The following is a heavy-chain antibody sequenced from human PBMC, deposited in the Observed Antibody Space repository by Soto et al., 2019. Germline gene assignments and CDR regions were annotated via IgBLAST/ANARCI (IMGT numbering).Heavy chain of an antibody. CDR2: IYYSGNS. D-gene: IGHD3-22*01. CDR3: TRERQRRSSGVGAFEI. V-gene: IGHV4-31*03. J-gene: IGHJ3*02. CDR1: GGSISSGGYY. Sequence: QVQLQESGPGLVKPSQTLSLTCTVSGGSISSGGYYWTWIRQHPGKGLEWIGYIYYSGNSKYNSSLKSRVTIAVDTSKNQCALKLNSVSAADTAVYYCTRERQRRSSGVGAFEILVQGTMVTVAS.